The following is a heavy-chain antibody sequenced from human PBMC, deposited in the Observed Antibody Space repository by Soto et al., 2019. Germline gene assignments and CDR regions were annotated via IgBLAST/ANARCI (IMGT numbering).Heavy chain of an antibody. D-gene: IGHD3-10*01. CDR1: GGSFSGYY. V-gene: IGHV4-34*01. Sequence: SETLSLTCAVYGGSFSGYYWSWIRQPPGKGLEWIGEINHSGSTNYNPSLKSRVTISVDTSKNQFSLKLSSVTAADTVVYFCARGPPATYYYGSGSYSRWFDPWGQGTLVTVSS. CDR3: ARGPPATYYYGSGSYSRWFDP. J-gene: IGHJ5*02. CDR2: INHSGST.